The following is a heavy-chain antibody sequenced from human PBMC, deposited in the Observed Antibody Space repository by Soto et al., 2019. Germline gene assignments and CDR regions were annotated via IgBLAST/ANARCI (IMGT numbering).Heavy chain of an antibody. Sequence: ASVKVSCKASGGTFSSYAISWVRRAPGQGLEWMGGIIPIFGTANYAQKFQGRVTITADESTSTAYMELSSLRSEDTAVYYCATTLRIRGPGYYFDYWGQGTLVTVSS. CDR1: GGTFSSYA. CDR2: IIPIFGTA. V-gene: IGHV1-69*01. J-gene: IGHJ4*02. D-gene: IGHD6-25*01. CDR3: ATTLRIRGPGYYFDY.